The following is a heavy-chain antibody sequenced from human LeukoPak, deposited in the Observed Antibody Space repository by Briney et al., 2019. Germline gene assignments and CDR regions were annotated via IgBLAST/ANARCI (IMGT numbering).Heavy chain of an antibody. D-gene: IGHD1-26*01. J-gene: IGHJ3*02. Sequence: GGSLRLSCAASGFTVSSNYMSWVRQAPGKGLAGVSVIYSGGSTYYADSVKGRFTISRDNSKNTLYLQVNSLRAEDTAVYYCARDSPRGELRAFDIWGQGTMVTVSS. V-gene: IGHV3-66*01. CDR1: GFTVSSNY. CDR2: IYSGGST. CDR3: ARDSPRGELRAFDI.